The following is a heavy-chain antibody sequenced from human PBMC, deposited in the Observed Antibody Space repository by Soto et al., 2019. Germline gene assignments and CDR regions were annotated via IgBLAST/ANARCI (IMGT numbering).Heavy chain of an antibody. V-gene: IGHV3-53*04. Sequence: VQLVESGGGLVQPGGSLRLSCAASGFTVSSNYMSWVRQAPGKGLEWVSVIYSGGSTYYADSVKGRFTISRHNSKNTLYLQMNSLRAEDTAVYYCARSTNSSSWYGIGYWGQGTLVTVSS. CDR2: IYSGGST. D-gene: IGHD6-13*01. J-gene: IGHJ4*02. CDR1: GFTVSSNY. CDR3: ARSTNSSSWYGIGY.